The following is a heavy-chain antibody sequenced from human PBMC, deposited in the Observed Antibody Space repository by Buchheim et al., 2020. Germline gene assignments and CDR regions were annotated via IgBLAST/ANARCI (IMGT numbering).Heavy chain of an antibody. CDR1: GDSVSSGTFY. D-gene: IGHD2-21*02. Sequence: VQLQESGPGLVKPSETLSLTCSVFGDSVSSGTFYWSWIRRPPGKGLEWIGYAFYSGSTNYNPSLKNRVSISLQSSKNQFSLRLNSVTAADTAVYYCARRRRCGGDCYSIDHWGQGT. CDR3: ARRRRCGGDCYSIDH. V-gene: IGHV4-61*01. J-gene: IGHJ4*02. CDR2: AFYSGST.